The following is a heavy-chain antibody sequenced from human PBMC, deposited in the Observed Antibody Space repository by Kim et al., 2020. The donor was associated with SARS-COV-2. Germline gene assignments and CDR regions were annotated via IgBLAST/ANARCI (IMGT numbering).Heavy chain of an antibody. Sequence: ASVKVSCKASGYAFSDFFIHWVRQAPGETLEWLGWINPIREGAKFAPKLESRATMTRDMSLTTVYLDLRSLTSDDTAIYFCASVNAAGYKQHWGQGSPVTVSS. D-gene: IGHD5-12*01. CDR3: ASVNAAGYKQH. V-gene: IGHV1-2*02. J-gene: IGHJ1*01. CDR1: GYAFSDFF. CDR2: INPIREGA.